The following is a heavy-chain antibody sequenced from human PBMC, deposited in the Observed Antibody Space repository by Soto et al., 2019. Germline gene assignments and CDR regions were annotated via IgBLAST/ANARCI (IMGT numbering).Heavy chain of an antibody. J-gene: IGHJ4*02. Sequence: EVLLVESGGGLVHPGGSLRLSCVASGFTFNNYWMHWVRQVPGKGLVWVSRIKTDGSSPNYADSVEGRFTISSDNAKNTLYLQMNCLRAEDTAVYYCARDRIAGSGSCDNWGQGTLVTVSS. CDR2: IKTDGSSP. V-gene: IGHV3-74*01. CDR3: ARDRIAGSGSCDN. CDR1: GFTFNNYW. D-gene: IGHD3-10*01.